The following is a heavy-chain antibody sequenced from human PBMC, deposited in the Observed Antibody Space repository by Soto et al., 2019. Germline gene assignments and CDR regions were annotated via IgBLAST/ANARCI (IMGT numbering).Heavy chain of an antibody. Sequence: QVQLVESGGGVVQPGRSLRLSCAASGFTFSSYAMHWVRQAPGKGLEWVAVISYDGSNKYYADSVKGRFTISRDNSKNTLYLQMNSLRAEDTAVYYCARERYIVATMGDYLGQGTLVTVSS. D-gene: IGHD5-12*01. J-gene: IGHJ4*02. CDR3: ARERYIVATMGDY. CDR2: ISYDGSNK. V-gene: IGHV3-30-3*01. CDR1: GFTFSSYA.